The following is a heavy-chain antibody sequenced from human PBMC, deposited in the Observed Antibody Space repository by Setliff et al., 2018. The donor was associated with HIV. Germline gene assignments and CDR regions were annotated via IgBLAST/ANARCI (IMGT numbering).Heavy chain of an antibody. CDR3: ARHRHTAAGTLDAFDI. Sequence: GESLKISCQGSGYSFTIYWIGWVRQMPGKGLEWMGIIYPGDSDTRYSPSFQGQVTISADKSISTAYLQWSTLKAADTAIYYCARHRHTAAGTLDAFDIWGQGTVVTVSS. CDR2: IYPGDSDT. CDR1: GYSFTIYW. V-gene: IGHV5-51*01. D-gene: IGHD6-13*01. J-gene: IGHJ3*02.